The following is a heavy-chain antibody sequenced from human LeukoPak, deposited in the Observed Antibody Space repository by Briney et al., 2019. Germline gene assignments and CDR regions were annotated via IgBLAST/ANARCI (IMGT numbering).Heavy chain of an antibody. CDR1: GGSISSSSYY. CDR3: ARVGLEPHVAPFDY. Sequence: SETLSLTCTVSGGSISSSSYYWGWIRQPPGKGLEWIGSIYYSGSTYYNPSLKSRVTISVDTSKNQFSLKLSSVTAADTAVYYCARVGLEPHVAPFDYWGQGTLVTVSS. CDR2: IYYSGST. D-gene: IGHD3-16*01. J-gene: IGHJ4*02. V-gene: IGHV4-39*07.